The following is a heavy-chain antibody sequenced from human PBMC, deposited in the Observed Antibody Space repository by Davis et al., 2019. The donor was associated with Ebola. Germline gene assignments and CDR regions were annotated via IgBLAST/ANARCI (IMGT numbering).Heavy chain of an antibody. CDR2: INDSGST. Sequence: MPGGSLRLSCAVYGGSFSGYYWSWIRQSPGKGLQWIGEINDSGSTNYNPSLKSRVTISLDTSKNQLSLNLTSVTAADTAVYYCARGGGMLWWPPAYWGQGTLVTVSS. D-gene: IGHD2-21*01. J-gene: IGHJ4*02. CDR1: GGSFSGYY. CDR3: ARGGGMLWWPPAY. V-gene: IGHV4-34*01.